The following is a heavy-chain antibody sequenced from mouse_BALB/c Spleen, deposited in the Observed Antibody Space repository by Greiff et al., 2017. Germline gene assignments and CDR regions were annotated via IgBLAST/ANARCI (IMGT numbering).Heavy chain of an antibody. Sequence: VQLKESGPGLVAPSQSLSITCTVSGFSLTSYDISWIRQPPGKGLEWLGVIWTGGGTNYNSAFMSRLSISKDNSKSQVFLKMNSLQTDDTAIYYCVRDTTATYAMDYWGQGTSVTVSS. J-gene: IGHJ4*01. D-gene: IGHD1-2*01. V-gene: IGHV2-9-2*01. CDR3: VRDTTATYAMDY. CDR1: GFSLTSYD. CDR2: IWTGGGT.